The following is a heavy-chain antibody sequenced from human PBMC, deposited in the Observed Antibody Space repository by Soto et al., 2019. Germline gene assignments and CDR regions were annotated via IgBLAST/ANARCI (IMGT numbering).Heavy chain of an antibody. D-gene: IGHD5-12*01. Sequence: ESGGGLVQPGGSLRLSCAASGFTFSSYWMSWVRQAPGKGLEWVANIKQDGSEKHYVDSVKGRFTISRDNAKNSLYLQMNSLRAEDTAVYYCAREQGGYDWEFDYWGQGTLVTVSS. J-gene: IGHJ4*02. CDR3: AREQGGYDWEFDY. CDR2: IKQDGSEK. V-gene: IGHV3-7*01. CDR1: GFTFSSYW.